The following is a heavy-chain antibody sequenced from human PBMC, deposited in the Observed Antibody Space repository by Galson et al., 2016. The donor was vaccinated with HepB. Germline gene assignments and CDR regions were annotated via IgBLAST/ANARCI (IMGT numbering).Heavy chain of an antibody. J-gene: IGHJ6*02. CDR3: ATSPVTTFSYYVYGMAV. Sequence: SVKVSCKASGGTFSNSGFTWVRQAPGQGLEWMGGIIPVFATANYAEKFQGSVTITADRSTSTAYMDLCSLRSEDTAVYYCATSPVTTFSYYVYGMAVWGQGTTVTVSS. CDR1: GGTFSNSG. CDR2: IIPVFATA. V-gene: IGHV1-69*13. D-gene: IGHD4-17*01.